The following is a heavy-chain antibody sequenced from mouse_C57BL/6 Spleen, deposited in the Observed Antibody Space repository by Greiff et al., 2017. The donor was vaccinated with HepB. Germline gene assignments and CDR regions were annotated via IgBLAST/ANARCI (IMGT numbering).Heavy chain of an antibody. CDR2: INPNNGGT. D-gene: IGHD1-1*02. CDR3: ARRGGRYGGFDY. CDR1: GYTFTDYY. V-gene: IGHV1-26*01. J-gene: IGHJ2*01. Sequence: VQLQQSGPELVKPGASVKISCKASGYTFTDYYMNWVKQSHGKSLEWIGDINPNNGGTSYNQKFKGKATCTVDKSSSTAYMELRSLTSEDSAVYYCARRGGRYGGFDYWGQGTTLTVSS.